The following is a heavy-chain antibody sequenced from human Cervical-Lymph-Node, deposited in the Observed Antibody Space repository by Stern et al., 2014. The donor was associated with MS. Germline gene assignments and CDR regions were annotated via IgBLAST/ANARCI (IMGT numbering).Heavy chain of an antibody. D-gene: IGHD1-20*01. Sequence: VQLVQSWAEVKKPGASVKVSCKASGYTFIGYYLHWVRQAPGQGLEWMGRINPNSGGTNYSEKFRGRVTMTRDTSISTAYMELSRLKSDDTAVYYCARLITSDTPGDYWGQGTLVIVSS. CDR3: ARLITSDTPGDY. J-gene: IGHJ4*02. V-gene: IGHV1-2*06. CDR1: GYTFIGYY. CDR2: INPNSGGT.